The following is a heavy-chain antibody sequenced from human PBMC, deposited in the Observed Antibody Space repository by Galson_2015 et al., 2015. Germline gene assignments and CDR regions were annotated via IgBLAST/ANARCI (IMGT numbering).Heavy chain of an antibody. Sequence: SLRLSCAASGFTLSSYSLNWVRQAPGKGLEWVSYISSSSSTIYYADSVKGRFTISRDNAKNSLYLQMNSLRDEDTAVYYCAREHYCSGGSCYGFDYWGQGTLVTVSS. CDR3: AREHYCSGGSCYGFDY. CDR2: ISSSSSTI. J-gene: IGHJ4*02. V-gene: IGHV3-48*02. D-gene: IGHD2-15*01. CDR1: GFTLSSYS.